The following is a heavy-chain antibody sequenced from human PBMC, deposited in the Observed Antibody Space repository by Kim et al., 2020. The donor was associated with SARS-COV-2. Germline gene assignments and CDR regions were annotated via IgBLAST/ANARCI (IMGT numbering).Heavy chain of an antibody. J-gene: IGHJ5*02. CDR3: ARGAVLTKKLLLGWFDP. V-gene: IGHV1-18*04. D-gene: IGHD3-10*01. CDR2: SSAYNGNT. CDR1: GYTFTSYG. Sequence: ASVKVSCKASGYTFTSYGISWVRQAPGQGLEWMGWSSAYNGNTNYEQKFQGRVTMTTDTSTSTAYMELRSLRSDDTAVYYCARGAVLTKKLLLGWFDPWGQGTLVTVST.